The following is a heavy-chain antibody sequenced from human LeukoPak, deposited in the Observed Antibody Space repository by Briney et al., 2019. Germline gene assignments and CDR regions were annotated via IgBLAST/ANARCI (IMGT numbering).Heavy chain of an antibody. J-gene: IGHJ4*02. CDR3: ARDRPTYYYGSGSSFFDY. CDR1: GYTFTSYG. Sequence: ASVKVSCKASGYTFTSYGISWVRQAPGQGLEWMGWISAYNGNTNYAQKLQGRVTMTTDTSTSTAYMELRSLRSDDTAVYYCARDRPTYYYGSGSSFFDYWGQGTLVSVSS. CDR2: ISAYNGNT. D-gene: IGHD3-10*01. V-gene: IGHV1-18*01.